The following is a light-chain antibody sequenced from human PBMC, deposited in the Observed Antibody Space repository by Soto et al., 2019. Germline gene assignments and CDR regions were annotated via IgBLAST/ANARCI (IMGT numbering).Light chain of an antibody. Sequence: QSVLTNPPPLSGAPGQRVTISCSGSSSNLGAGYDVQWYRQFPGTAPKLLIYANSVRPSGVPDRFSGSKSGTSASLAITGLQAEDEADYYCQSYDSSLIVSKVFGTGTKVTVL. V-gene: IGLV1-40*01. CDR1: SSNLGAGYD. J-gene: IGLJ1*01. CDR3: QSYDSSLIVSKV. CDR2: ANS.